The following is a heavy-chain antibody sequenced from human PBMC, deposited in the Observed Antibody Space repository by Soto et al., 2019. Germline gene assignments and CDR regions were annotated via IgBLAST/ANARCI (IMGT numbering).Heavy chain of an antibody. CDR3: ARDSEAAGYQC. D-gene: IGHD5-18*01. V-gene: IGHV4-61*01. CDR2: IYSSGSN. J-gene: IGHJ1*01. CDR1: SGSVSSGTYY. Sequence: SETLSLNCSVSSGSVSSGTYYLSWILNPPGRVLEWIGPIYSSGSNNYNHSLKSRVTISVDTSKNQFSRILSSLTSSDTAMYYCARDSEAAGYQCWCHGTLVTVS.